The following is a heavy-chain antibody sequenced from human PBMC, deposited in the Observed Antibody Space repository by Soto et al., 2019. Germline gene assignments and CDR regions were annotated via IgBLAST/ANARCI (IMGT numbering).Heavy chain of an antibody. CDR3: ARGARRDIVLVPADPFDY. J-gene: IGHJ4*02. CDR2: IIPIFGTA. D-gene: IGHD2-2*01. Sequence: QVQLVQSGAEVKKPGSSVKVSCKASGGTLSSYAISWVRQAPGQGLEWMGGIIPIFGTANYAQKFQGRVTITADESTSTAYMELSSLRSEDTAVYYCARGARRDIVLVPADPFDYWGQGTLVTVSS. CDR1: GGTLSSYA. V-gene: IGHV1-69*12.